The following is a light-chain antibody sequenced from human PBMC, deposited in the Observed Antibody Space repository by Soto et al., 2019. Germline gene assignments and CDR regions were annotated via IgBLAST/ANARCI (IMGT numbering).Light chain of an antibody. Sequence: QSALTQPASVSGSPGQSITISCTGTSRGVGLYNLVSWYQQLPGKAPKLMIYEVSERPSGISDRFSGSKSGNTASLTISGLQDGDEADYYCCSYVGSSIVMFGGGTKLTVL. CDR2: EVS. V-gene: IGLV2-23*02. CDR1: SRGVGLYNL. CDR3: CSYVGSSIVM. J-gene: IGLJ3*02.